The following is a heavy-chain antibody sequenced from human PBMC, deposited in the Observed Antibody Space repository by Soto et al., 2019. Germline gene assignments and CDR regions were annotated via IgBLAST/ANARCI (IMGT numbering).Heavy chain of an antibody. V-gene: IGHV3-23*01. Sequence: GGSLRLSCAASGFPFSTYALNWVRQAPGKGLEWVTTITNSGGITYYADSVKGRFTISRDNSQNTLYLKMNSLRAEDTVIYYCAKDRSGTTADAFDIWGQGTMITVSS. CDR2: ITNSGGIT. J-gene: IGHJ3*02. CDR3: AKDRSGTTADAFDI. D-gene: IGHD1-1*01. CDR1: GFPFSTYA.